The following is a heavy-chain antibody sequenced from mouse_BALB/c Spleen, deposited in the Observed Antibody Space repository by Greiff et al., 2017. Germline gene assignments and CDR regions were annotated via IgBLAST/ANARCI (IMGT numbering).Heavy chain of an antibody. CDR2: ISNGGGST. CDR3: ARIEGDAMDY. J-gene: IGHJ4*01. V-gene: IGHV5-12-2*01. CDR1: GFTFSSYT. Sequence: EVKLVESGGGLVQPGGSLKLSCAASGFTFSSYTMSWVRQTPEKRLEWVAYISNGGGSTYYPDTVKGRFTISRDNAKNTLYLQMSSLKSEDTAMYYCARIEGDAMDYWGQGTSVTVSS.